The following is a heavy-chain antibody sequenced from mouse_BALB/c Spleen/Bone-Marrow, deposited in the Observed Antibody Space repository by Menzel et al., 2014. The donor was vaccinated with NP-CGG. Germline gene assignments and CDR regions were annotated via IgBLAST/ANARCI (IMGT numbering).Heavy chain of an antibody. CDR2: IDPYNGGP. V-gene: IGHV1S135*01. CDR1: GYAFASYN. J-gene: IGHJ2*01. Sequence: EVKVVESGPELVKPGASVKVSCKASGYAFASYNMHWVKQSHGKSLEWIGYIDPYNGGPRYNQKFKDKATLTVDKSSSTAYMHLNRLTSEDSAVYYCARGRSYYFDYWGQGTILTVSS. CDR3: ARGRSYYFDY. D-gene: IGHD1-1*01.